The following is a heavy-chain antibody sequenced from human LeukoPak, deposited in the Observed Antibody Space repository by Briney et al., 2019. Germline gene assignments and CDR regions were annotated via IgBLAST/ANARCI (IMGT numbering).Heavy chain of an antibody. Sequence: ASVKVSCKASGYTFTSYAMNWVRQAPGQGLEWMGWINTNTGNPTYAQGFTGRFVFSLDTSVSTAYLQISSLKAEDTAVYYCARGPEERSSWYGVEYYFDYWGQGTLVTVSS. J-gene: IGHJ4*02. CDR1: GYTFTSYA. CDR3: ARGPEERSSWYGVEYYFDY. CDR2: INTNTGNP. D-gene: IGHD6-13*01. V-gene: IGHV7-4-1*02.